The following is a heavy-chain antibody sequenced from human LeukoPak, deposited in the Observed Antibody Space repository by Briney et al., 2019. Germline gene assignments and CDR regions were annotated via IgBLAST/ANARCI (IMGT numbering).Heavy chain of an antibody. CDR3: ARGVVTDDYYMDV. D-gene: IGHD2-21*02. J-gene: IGHJ6*03. CDR1: GGSITSGRYY. CDR2: LYTNDNT. V-gene: IGHV4-61*02. Sequence: SETLSLTCSVSGGSITSGRYYWTWIRQPAGKGLEWIGRLYTNDNTNYDPPLESRVSISVDTSKSQFYLQLTSVTAADTAVYFCARGVVTDDYYMDVWGKGITVIVSS.